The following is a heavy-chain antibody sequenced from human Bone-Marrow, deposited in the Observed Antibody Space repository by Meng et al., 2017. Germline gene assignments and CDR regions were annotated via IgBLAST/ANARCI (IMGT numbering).Heavy chain of an antibody. CDR1: GGSFSGYY. CDR3: ARGTRPLLFQH. V-gene: IGHV4-34*01. D-gene: IGHD1-1*01. J-gene: IGHJ1*01. CDR2: INHSGST. Sequence: QWQLHQWGAGLLKPSETLSLTCAVYGGSFSGYYWSWIRQPPGKGLEWIGEINHSGSTNYNPSLKSRVTISVDTSKNQFSLKLSSVTAADTAVYYCARGTRPLLFQHWGQGTVVTVSS.